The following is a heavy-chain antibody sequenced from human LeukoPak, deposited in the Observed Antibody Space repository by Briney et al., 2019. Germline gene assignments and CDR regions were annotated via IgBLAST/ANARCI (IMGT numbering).Heavy chain of an antibody. D-gene: IGHD6-6*01. CDR3: ARSDAPGAAPLQH. Sequence: ASVKVSCKASGGTFSSYAISWVRQAPGQGLEWMGRIIPIFGTANHAQKFQGRVTITTDESTSTAYMELSSLRSEDTAVYYCARSDAPGAAPLQHWGQGTLVTVSS. V-gene: IGHV1-69*05. CDR1: GGTFSSYA. CDR2: IIPIFGTA. J-gene: IGHJ1*01.